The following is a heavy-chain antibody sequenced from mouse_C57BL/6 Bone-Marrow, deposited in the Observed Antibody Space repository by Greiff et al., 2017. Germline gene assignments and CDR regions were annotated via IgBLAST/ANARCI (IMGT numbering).Heavy chain of an antibody. V-gene: IGHV1-59*01. J-gene: IGHJ4*01. D-gene: IGHD1-1*01. Sequence: QVQLQQPGAELVRPGTSVKLSCKASGYTFTSYWMHWVKQRPGQGLEWIGVIDPSDSYTNYNQKFKGKATLTVDTSSRTAYMQLSSLTSEDSAVYYCAPNDYGSSYGAMDYWGQGTSVTVSS. CDR3: APNDYGSSYGAMDY. CDR1: GYTFTSYW. CDR2: IDPSDSYT.